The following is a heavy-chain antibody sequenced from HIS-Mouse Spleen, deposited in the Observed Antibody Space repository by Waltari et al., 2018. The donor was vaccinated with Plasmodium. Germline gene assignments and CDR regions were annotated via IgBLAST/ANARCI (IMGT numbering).Heavy chain of an antibody. J-gene: IGHJ4*02. CDR2: IYYSGST. CDR3: ARLRYSYGYFDY. V-gene: IGHV4-59*08. D-gene: IGHD5-18*01. CDR1: GGSISSYY. Sequence: SETLSLTCTVSGGSISSYYWSWIRQPPGKGLEWIGYIYYSGSTNYNPSLKSRVTISVDTSKNQFSLKLSSVTAADTAVYYCARLRYSYGYFDYWGQGTLVTVSS.